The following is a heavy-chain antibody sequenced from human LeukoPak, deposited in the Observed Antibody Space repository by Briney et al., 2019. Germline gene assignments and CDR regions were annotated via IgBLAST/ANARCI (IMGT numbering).Heavy chain of an antibody. Sequence: KPSETLSLTCTVSGGSISSSSYSWGWIRQPPGKGLEWIGSIYYSGSTYYNPSLKSRVTISVDTSKNQFSLKLSSVTAADTAVYYCARHDEYSGGWCFDYWGQGTLVTVSS. D-gene: IGHD6-19*01. CDR1: GGSISSSSYS. CDR3: ARHDEYSGGWCFDY. V-gene: IGHV4-39*01. CDR2: IYYSGST. J-gene: IGHJ4*02.